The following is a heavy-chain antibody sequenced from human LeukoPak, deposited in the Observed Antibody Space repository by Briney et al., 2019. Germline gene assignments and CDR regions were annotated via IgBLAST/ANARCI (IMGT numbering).Heavy chain of an antibody. V-gene: IGHV4-61*02. J-gene: IGHJ3*02. CDR1: GRSISSGSYY. D-gene: IGHD6-19*01. Sequence: PSQTLSLTCTVSGRSISSGSYYWSWIRQPAGKGLEWIGRIYTSGSTNYNPSLKSRVTISVDTSKNQFSLKLSSVTAADTAVYYCARAEYSSGPREDAFDIWGQGTMVTVSS. CDR3: ARAEYSSGPREDAFDI. CDR2: IYTSGST.